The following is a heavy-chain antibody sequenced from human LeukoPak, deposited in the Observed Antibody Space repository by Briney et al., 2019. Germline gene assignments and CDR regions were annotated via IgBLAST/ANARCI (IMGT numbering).Heavy chain of an antibody. CDR2: IYYSGST. V-gene: IGHV4-59*08. J-gene: IGHJ4*02. CDR1: GGSISSYY. Sequence: SETLSLTCTVSGGSISSYYWSWIRRPPGKGLEGIVNIYYSGSTNYNPSLKSRVTISVDTSKNQLSLKLSSVTAADTAVYYCARGVGLTQGGAFDYWGQGTLVTVSS. CDR3: ARGVGLTQGGAFDY. D-gene: IGHD3-16*01.